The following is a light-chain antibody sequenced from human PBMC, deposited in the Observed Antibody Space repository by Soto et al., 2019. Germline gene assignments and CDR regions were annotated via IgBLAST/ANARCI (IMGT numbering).Light chain of an antibody. CDR1: HIVSSTY. J-gene: IGKJ2*01. CDR2: GAS. Sequence: EIVLTQSPGTLSLSPGERATLSCRASHIVSSTYLAWYQQKPGQAPRLLIYGASSRATGIPDRFSGSGSGTDFALTISRREPEDLAVYYCQRYGSSAYTFGQGTKLEIK. V-gene: IGKV3-20*01. CDR3: QRYGSSAYT.